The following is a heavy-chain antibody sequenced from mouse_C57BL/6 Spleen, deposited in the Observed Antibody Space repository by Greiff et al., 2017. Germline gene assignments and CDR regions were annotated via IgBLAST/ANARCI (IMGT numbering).Heavy chain of an antibody. D-gene: IGHD2-3*01. J-gene: IGHJ2*01. CDR2: IRNKANGYTT. V-gene: IGHV7-3*01. CDR3: ARYSPPTDGYYFDY. CDR1: GFTFTAYY. Sequence: EVQLVESGGGLVQPGGSLSLSCAASGFTFTAYYMSLVRLPPWKALEWLGFIRNKANGYTTEYSASVKGRFTISRDNSQSILYLQMNALRAEDSATYYCARYSPPTDGYYFDYWGQGTTLTVSS.